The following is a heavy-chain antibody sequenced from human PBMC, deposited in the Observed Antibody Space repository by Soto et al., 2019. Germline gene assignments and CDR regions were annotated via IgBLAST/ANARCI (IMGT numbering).Heavy chain of an antibody. D-gene: IGHD3-16*01. J-gene: IGHJ4*02. V-gene: IGHV3-23*01. CDR2: ISATGGGT. Sequence: GGSLRLSCAASGFKFGNYAMSWVRQAPGKGLEWVSLISATGGGTYYADSVKGRFTISRDNSHNTLYLQVHSLTAEDTAVYYCAKDRRAGGNSAFYFDFWGQGAQVTVSS. CDR3: AKDRRAGGNSAFYFDF. CDR1: GFKFGNYA.